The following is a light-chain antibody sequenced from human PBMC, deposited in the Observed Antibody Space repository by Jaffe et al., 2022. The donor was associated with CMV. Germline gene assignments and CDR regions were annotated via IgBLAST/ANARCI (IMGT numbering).Light chain of an antibody. J-gene: IGLJ3*02. CDR1: SSNIGNNY. V-gene: IGLV1-51*02. Sequence: QSVLTQPPSVSAAPGQKVTISCSGGSSNIGNNYVSWYQHLPGTAPKLLIYEDDKRPSGIPDRFSGSKSGTSATLDITGLQTGDEADYYCGTWDSSLGAGVFGGGTKLTVL. CDR3: GTWDSSLGAGV. CDR2: EDD.